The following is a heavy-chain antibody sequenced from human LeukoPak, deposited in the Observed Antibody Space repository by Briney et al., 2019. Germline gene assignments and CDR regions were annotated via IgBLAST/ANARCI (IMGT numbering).Heavy chain of an antibody. V-gene: IGHV3-21*01. CDR3: ARAEEGELLWFGDGEDDAFDI. J-gene: IGHJ3*02. D-gene: IGHD3-10*01. CDR1: GFAFSSYS. CDR2: ISSSSSYI. Sequence: PRGSLRLSCAASGFAFSSYSMNWVRQAPGKGLEWVSSISSSSSYIYYADSVKGRFTISRDNAKNSLYLQMNSLRAEDTAVYYCARAEEGELLWFGDGEDDAFDIWGQGTMVTVSS.